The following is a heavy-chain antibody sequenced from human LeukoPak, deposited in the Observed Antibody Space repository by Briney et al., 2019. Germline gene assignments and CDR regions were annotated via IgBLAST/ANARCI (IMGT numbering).Heavy chain of an antibody. Sequence: SETLSLTCTVSGGSISSSSYYWGWIRQPPGKGLEWIGSIYYSGSTYYNPSLKSRVTISVDTSKNQFSLKLSSVTAADTAVHYCARLGGDGDYCMDVWGKGTTVTISS. CDR1: GGSISSSSYY. V-gene: IGHV4-39*01. CDR3: ARLGGDGDYCMDV. J-gene: IGHJ6*03. D-gene: IGHD3-16*01. CDR2: IYYSGST.